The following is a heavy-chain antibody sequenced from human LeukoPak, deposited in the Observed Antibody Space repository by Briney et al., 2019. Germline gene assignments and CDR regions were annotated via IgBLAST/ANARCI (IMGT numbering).Heavy chain of an antibody. V-gene: IGHV4-38-2*02. J-gene: IGHJ3*02. Sequence: PSETLSLTCTVSGYSISSGYYWGWIRQPPGKGLEWIGSIYHSGSTNYNPSLKSRVTISVDKSKNQFSLKLSSVTAADTAVYYCAREDNAAFDIWGQGTMVTVSS. CDR2: IYHSGST. D-gene: IGHD1-14*01. CDR1: GYSISSGYY. CDR3: AREDNAAFDI.